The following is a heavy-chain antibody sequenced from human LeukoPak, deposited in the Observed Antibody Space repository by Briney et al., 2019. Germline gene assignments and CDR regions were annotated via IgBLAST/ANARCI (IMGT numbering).Heavy chain of an antibody. J-gene: IGHJ4*02. Sequence: GGSLRLSCAASGFTFSNAWMSWVRQAPGKGLEWVGRIKSKTDGGTTDYAAPVKGRFTISRDDSKNTLYLQMNSLKTEDTAVYYCARTIAAAGTSDYWGQGTLVTVSS. D-gene: IGHD6-13*01. CDR1: GFTFSNAW. V-gene: IGHV3-15*01. CDR2: IKSKTDGGTT. CDR3: ARTIAAAGTSDY.